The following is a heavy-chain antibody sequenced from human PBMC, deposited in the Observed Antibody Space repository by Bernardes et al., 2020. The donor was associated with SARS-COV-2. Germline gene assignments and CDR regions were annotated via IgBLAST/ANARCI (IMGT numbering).Heavy chain of an antibody. CDR3: AKSGGGENHYGDYNSGTDY. CDR2: ISWNSGSI. Sequence: SLRLSCSASGFTFDDYAMHWVRQAPGKGLEWVSGISWNSGSIGYADSVKGRFTISRDNAKNSLYLQMNSLRAEDTALYYCAKSGGGENHYGDYNSGTDYWGQGTLVTVSS. CDR1: GFTFDDYA. V-gene: IGHV3-9*01. J-gene: IGHJ4*02. D-gene: IGHD4-17*01.